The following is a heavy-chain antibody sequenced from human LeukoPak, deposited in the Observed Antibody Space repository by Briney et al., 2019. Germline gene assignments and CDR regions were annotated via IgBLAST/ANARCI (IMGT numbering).Heavy chain of an antibody. D-gene: IGHD2-2*01. Sequence: PSETLSLTCTVSGYSISSGYYWGWIRQPPGKGLEWIGSIYYSGSTYYNPSLKSRVTISVDTSKNQFSLKLSSVTAADTAVYYCARHRRYCSSTSCYARYYYYYMDVWGKGTTVTISS. CDR2: IYYSGST. J-gene: IGHJ6*03. CDR3: ARHRRYCSSTSCYARYYYYYMDV. CDR1: GYSISSGYY. V-gene: IGHV4-38-2*02.